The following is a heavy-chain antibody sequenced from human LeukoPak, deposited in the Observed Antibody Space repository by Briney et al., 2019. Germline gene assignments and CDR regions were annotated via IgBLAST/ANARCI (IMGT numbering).Heavy chain of an antibody. J-gene: IGHJ5*02. D-gene: IGHD6-13*01. CDR2: IWYDGSNK. Sequence: GGSLRLSCAASGFTFSDGWMTWVRQAPGKGLEWVAVIWYDGSNKYYADSVKGRFTISRDNSKNTLYLQMNSLRAEDTAVYYCARGEYSSSWPPGFDPWGQGTLVTVSS. CDR3: ARGEYSSSWPPGFDP. V-gene: IGHV3-33*08. CDR1: GFTFSDGW.